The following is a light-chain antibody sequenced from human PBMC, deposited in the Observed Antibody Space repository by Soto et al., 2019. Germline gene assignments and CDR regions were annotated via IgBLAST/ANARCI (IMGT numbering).Light chain of an antibody. CDR2: ATS. V-gene: IGKV1-12*01. CDR3: QQANSVPLT. CDR1: RGITSY. Sequence: DIQMTQSPSSVSASVGDRVTITCRASRGITSYLAWYQQRPGKAPNLLIYATSTLQSGVPSRFSGSGSGTLFTLTISSLQAEDSATYYCQQANSVPLTFGGGTKVEI. J-gene: IGKJ4*01.